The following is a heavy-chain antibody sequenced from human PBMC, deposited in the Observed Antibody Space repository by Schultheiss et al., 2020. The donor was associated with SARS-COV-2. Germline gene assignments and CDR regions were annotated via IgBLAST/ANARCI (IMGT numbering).Heavy chain of an antibody. CDR2: IYWDDDK. CDR3: ARVGYCSSTSCYYTIPNWFDP. Sequence: SGPTLVKPTQTLTVTCTFSGFSLSTSGVGVGWIRQPPGKALEWLALIYWDDDKRYSPSLKSRLTITKDTSKNQVVLTMTNMDPVDTATYYCARVGYCSSTSCYYTIPNWFDPWGQGTLVTVSS. J-gene: IGHJ5*02. V-gene: IGHV2-5*02. CDR1: GFSLSTSGVG. D-gene: IGHD2-2*01.